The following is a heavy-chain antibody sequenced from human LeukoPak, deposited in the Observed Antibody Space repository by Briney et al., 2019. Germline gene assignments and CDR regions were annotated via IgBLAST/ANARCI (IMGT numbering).Heavy chain of an antibody. CDR2: VYTSGET. D-gene: IGHD1-1*01. V-gene: IGHV4-4*07. J-gene: IGHJ4*02. Sequence: PSETLSLTCTASGCSISGYYWSWMRQPAGKGLEWIGRVYTSGETNYNPSLLSRVTMSLDTSKNQFSLQLTSVPAADTAVYYCTRGTQGVGSYWGQGTLVTVSS. CDR3: TRGTQGVGSY. CDR1: GCSISGYY.